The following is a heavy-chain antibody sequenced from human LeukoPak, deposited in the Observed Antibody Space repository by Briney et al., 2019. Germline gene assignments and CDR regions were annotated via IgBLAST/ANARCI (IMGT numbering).Heavy chain of an antibody. V-gene: IGHV4-4*07. CDR1: GGSISSYY. CDR3: ARALDRTIAAAAWFDP. J-gene: IGHJ5*02. Sequence: ETLSLTCTVSGGSISSYYWSWIRQPAGKGLEWIGRIYTSGSTNYNPSLKSRVTISVDTSKNQFSLKLSSVTAADTAVYYCARALDRTIAAAAWFDPWGQGTLSPSPQ. D-gene: IGHD6-13*01. CDR2: IYTSGST.